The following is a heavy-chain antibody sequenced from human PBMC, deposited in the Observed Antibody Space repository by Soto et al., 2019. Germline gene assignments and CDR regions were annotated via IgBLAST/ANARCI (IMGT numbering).Heavy chain of an antibody. CDR1: GGCFSSYY. D-gene: IGHD4-4*01. CDR3: ARHVLDYSNSV. V-gene: IGHV4-39*01. Sequence: SETLSLTCAVYGGCFSSYYWGWIRQPPGKGLEWIGSIYYSGSTYYNPSLKSRVTVSVDTSKNQFSLELSSVTAADTAVYYCARHVLDYSNSVWGKGTTVTVSS. CDR2: IYYSGST. J-gene: IGHJ6*04.